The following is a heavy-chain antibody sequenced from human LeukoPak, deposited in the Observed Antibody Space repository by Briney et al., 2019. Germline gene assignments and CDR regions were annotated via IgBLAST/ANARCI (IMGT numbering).Heavy chain of an antibody. J-gene: IGHJ4*02. Sequence: ASVKVSCKASGYTFTSYDINWVRQATGQGLEWMGWMNPNSGNTGYAQKFQGRVTMTRNTSISTAYMELSSLRSEDTAVYYCARGVRYYYGSGSLDLDYWGQGTLVTVSS. CDR1: GYTFTSYD. V-gene: IGHV1-8*01. D-gene: IGHD3-10*01. CDR2: MNPNSGNT. CDR3: ARGVRYYYGSGSLDLDY.